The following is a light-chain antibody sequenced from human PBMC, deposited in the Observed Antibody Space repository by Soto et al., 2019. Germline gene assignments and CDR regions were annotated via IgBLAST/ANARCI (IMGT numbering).Light chain of an antibody. Sequence: DIPMTQSPSFLSASVGDRVTITCRASQSIGKHLNWYQQKPGKAPKFLIYGASTLQSGVPPRFTGSGSGTDFTLTVNSLQAEDFATYYCQQSYTSPTTFGQGTRLEI. CDR2: GAS. CDR1: QSIGKH. J-gene: IGKJ5*01. V-gene: IGKV1-39*01. CDR3: QQSYTSPTT.